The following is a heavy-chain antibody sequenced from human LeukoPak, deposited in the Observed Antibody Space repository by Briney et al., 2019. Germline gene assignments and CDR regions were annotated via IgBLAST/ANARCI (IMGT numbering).Heavy chain of an antibody. J-gene: IGHJ4*02. CDR2: IYYSGNT. CDR1: GGSISSYY. V-gene: IGHV4-59*01. D-gene: IGHD3-10*01. CDR3: ARGEAMVRGGYFDY. Sequence: SETLSLTCTVSGGSISSYYWSWIRQPPGKGLEWIGYIYYSGNTNYNPSLKSRVTISVDTSKNQFSLKLSSVTAADTAVYYCARGEAMVRGGYFDYWGQGTLVTVSS.